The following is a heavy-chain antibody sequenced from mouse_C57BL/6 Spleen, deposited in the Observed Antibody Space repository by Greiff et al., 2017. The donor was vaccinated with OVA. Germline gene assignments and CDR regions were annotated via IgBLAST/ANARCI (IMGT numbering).Heavy chain of an antibody. J-gene: IGHJ3*01. Sequence: VQLKQSGPELVKPGASVKISCKASGYSFTGYYMNWVKQSPEKSLEWIGEINPSTGGTTYNQKFKAKATLTVDKSSSTAYMQLKRLTSEDSAVYYCARRDYDYPWFAYWGQGTLVTVSA. D-gene: IGHD2-4*01. CDR1: GYSFTGYY. CDR3: ARRDYDYPWFAY. CDR2: INPSTGGT. V-gene: IGHV1-42*01.